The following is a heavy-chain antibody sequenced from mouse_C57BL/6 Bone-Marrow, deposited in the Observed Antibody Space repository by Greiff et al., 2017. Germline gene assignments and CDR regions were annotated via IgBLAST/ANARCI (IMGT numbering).Heavy chain of an antibody. CDR3: ARWEGWFAY. D-gene: IGHD4-1*01. CDR2: IYPRSGNT. V-gene: IGHV1-81*01. J-gene: IGHJ3*01. Sequence: QVQLQQSGAELARPGASVKLSCKASGYTFTSYGISWVKQRTGQGLEWIGEIYPRSGNTYYNEKFKGKATLTSAKSSRTAYMELRSLTSDDSSVYFCARWEGWFAYWGQGTLVTVSS. CDR1: GYTFTSYG.